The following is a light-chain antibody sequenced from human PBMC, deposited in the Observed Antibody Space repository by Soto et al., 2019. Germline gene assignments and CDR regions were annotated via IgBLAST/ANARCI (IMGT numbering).Light chain of an antibody. J-gene: IGLJ1*01. CDR2: EVS. V-gene: IGLV2-14*01. CDR1: SSDVGGYNY. Sequence: QSVLTQPASVSGSPGQSITISCTGTSSDVGGYNYVSWYQQHPGKAHKLMIYEVSNRPSGVSNRFSGSKSGNTASLTISGLQAEDKADYYCSSYTSSSTLVFGTGTKVTVL. CDR3: SSYTSSSTLV.